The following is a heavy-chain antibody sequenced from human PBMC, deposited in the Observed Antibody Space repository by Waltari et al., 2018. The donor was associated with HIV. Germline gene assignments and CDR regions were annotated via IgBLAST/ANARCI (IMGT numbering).Heavy chain of an antibody. D-gene: IGHD6-13*01. J-gene: IGHJ6*03. CDR3: ARGAKAGPYYHYYLDV. CDR1: GFTFRTSD. CDR2: ISGSGGVT. Sequence: EMQLAESGGGLLQPGESLRLACVASGFTFRTSDLNWIRQTQEKGLEWISTISGSGGVTNYAASVKGRFTVSRDNSQNTLYLQMTTLRADDTATYYCARGAKAGPYYHYYLDVWGKGTTVTVS. V-gene: IGHV3-23*04.